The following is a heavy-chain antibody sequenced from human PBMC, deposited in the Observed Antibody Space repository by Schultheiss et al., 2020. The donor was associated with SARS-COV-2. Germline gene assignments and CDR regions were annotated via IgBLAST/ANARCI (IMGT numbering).Heavy chain of an antibody. D-gene: IGHD5-18*01. CDR1: GYTFTSYG. CDR3: ARSVGYSYGPDY. Sequence: ASVKVSCKASGYTFTSYGISWVRQAPGQGLEWMGWISAYNGNTNYAQKFQGRVTMTRDTSISTAYMELSRLRSDDTAVYYCARSVGYSYGPDYWGQGTLVTVSS. V-gene: IGHV1-18*01. J-gene: IGHJ4*02. CDR2: ISAYNGNT.